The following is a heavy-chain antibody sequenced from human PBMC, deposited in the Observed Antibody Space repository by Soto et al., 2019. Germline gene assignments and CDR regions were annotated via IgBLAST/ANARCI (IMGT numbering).Heavy chain of an antibody. CDR1: GFTFSSYG. Sequence: GSLRLSCAASGFTFSSYGMHWVRQAPGKGLEWVAVIWYDGSNKYYADSVKGRFTISRDNSKNTLYLQMNSLRAEDTAVYYCARGPGRAVVVVVPPFDYWGQGTLVTVSS. CDR3: ARGPGRAVVVVVPPFDY. J-gene: IGHJ4*02. V-gene: IGHV3-33*01. D-gene: IGHD3-22*01. CDR2: IWYDGSNK.